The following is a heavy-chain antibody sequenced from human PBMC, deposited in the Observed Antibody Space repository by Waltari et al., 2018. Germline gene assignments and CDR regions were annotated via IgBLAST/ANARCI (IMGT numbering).Heavy chain of an antibody. J-gene: IGHJ3*02. CDR1: EGTFSNVS. V-gene: IGHV1-69*16. Sequence: QVXLVXXGAXVKXPCSXWKVSCKAAEGTFSNVSLGWVRQDHGQGLERMGGIXPFLGXANYAXKDQGRVTITXDESTSTAYMELSSLRSXDTAVYYCXIXTYXYDSSGYWAFDXWGQGTXVTVSS. CDR2: IXPFLGXA. D-gene: IGHD3-22*01. CDR3: XIXTYXYDSSGYWAFDX.